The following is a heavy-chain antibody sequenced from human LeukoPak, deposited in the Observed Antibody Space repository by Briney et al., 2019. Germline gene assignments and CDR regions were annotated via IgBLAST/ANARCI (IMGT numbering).Heavy chain of an antibody. CDR1: GGSFSGDY. D-gene: IGHD3-16*02. CDR3: ARADSMITFGGVIGGYFDY. Sequence: SETLSLTCAVYGGSFSGDYWSWIRQPPGKGLEWIGEINHSGSTNYNPSLKSRVTISVDTSKNQFSLKLSSVTAADTAVYYCARADSMITFGGVIGGYFDYWGQGTLVTVSS. CDR2: INHSGST. J-gene: IGHJ4*02. V-gene: IGHV4-34*01.